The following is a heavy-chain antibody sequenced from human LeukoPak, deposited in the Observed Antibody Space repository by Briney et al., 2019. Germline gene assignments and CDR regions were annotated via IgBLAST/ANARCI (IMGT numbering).Heavy chain of an antibody. CDR1: GFTCSSYA. Sequence: PGGSLRLSWAASGFTCSSYAMSWVRQAPGQGLEWVSGITGSGGSTYYADSVKGRFTISRDNFENTLYLQLNSLRVEDTAVYYCAKKSVADIPPLYWGQGTLVTVSS. J-gene: IGHJ4*02. CDR3: AKKSVADIPPLY. V-gene: IGHV3-23*01. CDR2: ITGSGGST. D-gene: IGHD6-19*01.